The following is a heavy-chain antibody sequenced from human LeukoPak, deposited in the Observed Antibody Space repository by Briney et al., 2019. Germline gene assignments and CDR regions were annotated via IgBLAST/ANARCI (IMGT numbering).Heavy chain of an antibody. V-gene: IGHV3-23*01. CDR1: GFTFSSYA. J-gene: IGHJ6*03. D-gene: IGHD3-10*01. Sequence: GGSLRLSCAASGFTFSSYAMSWVRQAPGKGLEWVSAISGSGARTYYADSVKGRFTISRDNSKNTLYLQMNSLRAEDTAVYYCARGPYASGTYGRRGWVHYMDVWGKGTTVTISS. CDR3: ARGPYASGTYGRRGWVHYMDV. CDR2: ISGSGART.